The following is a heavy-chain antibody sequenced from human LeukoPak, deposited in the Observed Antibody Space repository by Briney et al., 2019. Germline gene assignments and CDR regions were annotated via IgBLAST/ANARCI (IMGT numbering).Heavy chain of an antibody. Sequence: PAETLSLTCTVSGGSISSYYWSWVRQPPGKGLEWIGYINNSGSTNYNPSLKSRVSISVDKSRNQFYLKLSSVTAADTAVYYCARHMSPLYYYRTDVWGQGTTVTV. D-gene: IGHD3-16*01. CDR2: INNSGST. CDR1: GGSISSYY. V-gene: IGHV4-59*08. J-gene: IGHJ6*02. CDR3: ARHMSPLYYYRTDV.